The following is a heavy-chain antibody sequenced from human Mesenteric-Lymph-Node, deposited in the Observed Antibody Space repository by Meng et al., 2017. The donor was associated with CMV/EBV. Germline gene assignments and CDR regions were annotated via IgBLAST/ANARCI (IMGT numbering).Heavy chain of an antibody. V-gene: IGHV1-8*01. J-gene: IGHJ6*02. D-gene: IGHD3-3*01. CDR3: ARLQEDFGVVLFGMDV. CDR1: GYTFTSYD. CDR2: MNPNSGNT. Sequence: ASVKVSCKASGYTFTSYDINWVRQATGQGLEWMGWMNPNSGNTGYAQKFQGRVTMTRNTSISTAYMELSSLRSEDTAVYYCARLQEDFGVVLFGMDVWGQGTTVTVSS.